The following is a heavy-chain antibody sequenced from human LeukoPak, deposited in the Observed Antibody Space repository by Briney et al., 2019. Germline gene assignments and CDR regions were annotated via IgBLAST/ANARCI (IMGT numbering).Heavy chain of an antibody. D-gene: IGHD1-1*01. V-gene: IGHV3-23*01. CDR2: ISDSGGST. CDR3: AKASWVSNADAVL. CDR1: EITLSNYG. Sequence: GGSLRLSCAVSEITLSNYGMNWVRQPPGKGLEWVAGISDSGGSTKYADSVKGRFTISRDNAKNTLFLQMNSLRAEDTAVYFCAKASWVSNADAVLWGQGTVVTVSS. J-gene: IGHJ4*02.